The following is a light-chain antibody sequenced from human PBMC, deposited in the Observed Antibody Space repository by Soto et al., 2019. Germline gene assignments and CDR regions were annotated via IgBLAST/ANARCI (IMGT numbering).Light chain of an antibody. J-gene: IGKJ5*01. CDR1: QGIGNG. CDR2: AAS. Sequence: DLQMTQSPSSLAASVGDRVTITCRASQGIGNGLSWFQQKPGKAPKRLIYAASTLQSRVPSRFSGSGSGTEFTLTLSRLQPEDFATYYCLRHNDYPITFGQGTRLEIK. V-gene: IGKV1-17*01. CDR3: LRHNDYPIT.